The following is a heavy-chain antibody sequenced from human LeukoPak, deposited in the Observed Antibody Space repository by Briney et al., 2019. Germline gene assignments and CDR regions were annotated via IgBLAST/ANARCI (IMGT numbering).Heavy chain of an antibody. J-gene: IGHJ4*02. CDR3: ATHNRDGYRAGFDY. CDR2: ISYSGST. Sequence: SETLSLTCTVSGGSIRSSNYYWGWIRQPPGKGLEWIGSISYSGSTYYNPSLRSRVTISVDTSKNQFSLKLSSVTAADPAVYYCATHNRDGYRAGFDYWGQGTLVTVSS. V-gene: IGHV4-39*07. CDR1: GGSIRSSNYY. D-gene: IGHD5-24*01.